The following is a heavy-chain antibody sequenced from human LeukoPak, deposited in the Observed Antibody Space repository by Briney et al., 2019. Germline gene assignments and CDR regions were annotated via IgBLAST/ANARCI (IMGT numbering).Heavy chain of an antibody. D-gene: IGHD3-10*01. CDR2: ISSSSSYR. V-gene: IGHV3-21*01. CDR3: AGEENYYGSGSYRY. Sequence: GGSLRLSCAASGFTFSSYSMNWVRQAPGKGLEWVSSISSSSSYRDYADSVKGRFTISRDNAKNSLYLQMNSLRAEDTAVYYCAGEENYYGSGSYRYWGQGTLVTVSS. CDR1: GFTFSSYS. J-gene: IGHJ4*02.